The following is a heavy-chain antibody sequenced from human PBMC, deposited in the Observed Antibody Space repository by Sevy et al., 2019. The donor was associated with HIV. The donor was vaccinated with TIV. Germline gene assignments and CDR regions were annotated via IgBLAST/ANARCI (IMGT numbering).Heavy chain of an antibody. J-gene: IGHJ4*02. V-gene: IGHV3-9*03. CDR3: VKARMTEGAPFLGF. CDR2: ISWNSGSL. Sequence: GGSLRLSCAGSGFTFEDYALHWVRQAPGKGLEWVAGISWNSGSLDYADSVRGRFTIFRDNAKKTLYLQMDSLRSEDMALYHCVKARMTEGAPFLGFGGQG. D-gene: IGHD3-3*01. CDR1: GFTFEDYA.